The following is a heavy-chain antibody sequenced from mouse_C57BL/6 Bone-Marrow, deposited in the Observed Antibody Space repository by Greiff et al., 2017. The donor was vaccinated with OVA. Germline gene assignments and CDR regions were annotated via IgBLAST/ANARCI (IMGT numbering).Heavy chain of an antibody. D-gene: IGHD2-2*01. V-gene: IGHV1-19*01. CDR2: INPYNGGP. CDR1: GYTFTDYY. Sequence: EVQLQQSGPVLVKPGASVKMSCKASGYTFTDYYMNWVKQSHGKSLEWIGVINPYNGGPSYNQKFKGKATLTVDKSSSTAYMELNSLTSEDSAVYYCAREEEVTGYAMDDWGSGTSVTVSS. CDR3: AREEEVTGYAMDD. J-gene: IGHJ4*01.